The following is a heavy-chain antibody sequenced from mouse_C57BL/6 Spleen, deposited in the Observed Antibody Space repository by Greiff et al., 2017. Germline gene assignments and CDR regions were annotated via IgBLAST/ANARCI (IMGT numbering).Heavy chain of an antibody. CDR2: IWSGGST. CDR1: GFSLTSYG. CDR3: ARNCLYDYPYYFDY. J-gene: IGHJ2*01. V-gene: IGHV2-2*01. Sequence: VQLQESGPGLVQPSQSLSITCTVSGFSLTSYGVHWVRQSPGKGLEWLGVIWSGGSTDYNAAFISRLSISKDNSKSQVFFKMNSLQADDTAIYYCARNCLYDYPYYFDYWGQGTTLTVSS. D-gene: IGHD2-4*01.